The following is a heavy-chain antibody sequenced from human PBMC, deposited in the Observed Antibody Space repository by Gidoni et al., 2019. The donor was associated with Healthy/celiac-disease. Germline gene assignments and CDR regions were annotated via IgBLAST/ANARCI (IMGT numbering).Heavy chain of an antibody. J-gene: IGHJ6*02. CDR2: ISYDGSNK. CDR1: RFTFSSYA. V-gene: IGHV3-30*14. Sequence: QVQLVESGGGVVQPVRSVRLSCAAARFTFSSYAMHWVRQAPGKGLECVAVISYDGSNKYYADSVKGRFTISRDNSKNTLYLQINSLRAEDTAVYYCARDRDYRDHYYNCGMDVWGQGTTVTVSS. CDR3: ARDRDYRDHYYNCGMDV. D-gene: IGHD4-4*01.